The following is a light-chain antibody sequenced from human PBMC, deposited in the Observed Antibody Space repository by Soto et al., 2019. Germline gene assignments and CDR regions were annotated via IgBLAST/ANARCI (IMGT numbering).Light chain of an antibody. V-gene: IGKV3-20*01. CDR3: QQYGSSPIT. Sequence: EIVLTQSPCTLSLSAGERATLSCRASQSVGSYLAWYQQKPGQAPRLLIYDASNRATGIPARFSGSGSGTDFTLTISSLEPEDFAVYYCQQYGSSPITFGQGNDWRL. J-gene: IGKJ5*01. CDR1: QSVGSY. CDR2: DAS.